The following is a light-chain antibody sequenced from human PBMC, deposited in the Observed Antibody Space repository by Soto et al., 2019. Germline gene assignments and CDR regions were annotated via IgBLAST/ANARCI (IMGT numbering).Light chain of an antibody. V-gene: IGLV1-51*01. CDR2: DNN. CDR3: GTWDSSLSANV. CDR1: SSNIGNNY. J-gene: IGLJ1*01. Sequence: QSVLTQPPSVSAAPGQKVTISCSGSSSNIGNNYVSWYQQLPGTAPKLLIYDNNQRPSGIPDRFSASKSGTLATLGITGLQTGDDADYYCGTWDSSLSANVFGTGTKLTVL.